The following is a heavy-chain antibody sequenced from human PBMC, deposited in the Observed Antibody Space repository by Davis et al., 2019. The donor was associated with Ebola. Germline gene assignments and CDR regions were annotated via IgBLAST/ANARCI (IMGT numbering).Heavy chain of an antibody. CDR3: ARDPPFCAGGSCYSYHGMDV. CDR2: INPSGGST. CDR1: GYTFTSYY. Sequence: ASVKVSCKASGYTFTSYYMHWVRQAPGQGLEWMGIINPSGGSTSYAQKFQGRVTMTRDTSTSTVYMELSSLRSEDTAVYYCARDPPFCAGGSCYSYHGMDVWGKGTTVTVSS. V-gene: IGHV1-46*01. J-gene: IGHJ6*04. D-gene: IGHD2-15*01.